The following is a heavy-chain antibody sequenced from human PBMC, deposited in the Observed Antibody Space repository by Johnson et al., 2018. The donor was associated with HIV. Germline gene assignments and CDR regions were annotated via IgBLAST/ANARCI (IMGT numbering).Heavy chain of an antibody. V-gene: IGHV3-11*01. CDR3: ANTGIDAFDI. D-gene: IGHD1-26*01. Sequence: QVQLVESGGGLVKPGGSLRRSCAASGFSVSYNYMNWVRQAPGKGLEWVSAISGSGGSTYYADSVKGRFTISRDNAKNSLYLQMNSLRVEDTALYYCANTGIDAFDIWGQGTMVTVSS. CDR2: ISGSGGST. J-gene: IGHJ3*02. CDR1: GFSVSYNY.